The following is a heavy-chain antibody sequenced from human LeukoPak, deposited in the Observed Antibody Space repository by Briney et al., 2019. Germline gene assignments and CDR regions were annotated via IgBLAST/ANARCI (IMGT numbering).Heavy chain of an antibody. CDR1: GFTFSNYA. V-gene: IGHV3-64D*06. D-gene: IGHD5-18*01. CDR3: VKGGYTYGYGGFDY. J-gene: IGHJ4*02. Sequence: PGGSLRLSCAASGFTFSNYAMSWVRQAPGKGLEHVSGITSNGGSTYYADSVEGRFTISRDNSKNTLYLQMSSLRAEDTAVYYCVKGGYTYGYGGFDYWGQGTLVTVSS. CDR2: ITSNGGST.